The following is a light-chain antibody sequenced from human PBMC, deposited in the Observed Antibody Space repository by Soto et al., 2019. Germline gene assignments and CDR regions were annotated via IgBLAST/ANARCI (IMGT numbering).Light chain of an antibody. CDR1: QSISSY. Sequence: DIQMTQSPSSLSASVGDRVTITCRASQSISSYLNWYQQKPGKAPKLLIYAASSLQSGVPSRFSGSGSGTDFTLTISSLQPEDFVTYYCQQSYSTSMYTFCHGTPLEIK. CDR3: QQSYSTSMYT. V-gene: IGKV1-39*01. CDR2: AAS. J-gene: IGKJ2*01.